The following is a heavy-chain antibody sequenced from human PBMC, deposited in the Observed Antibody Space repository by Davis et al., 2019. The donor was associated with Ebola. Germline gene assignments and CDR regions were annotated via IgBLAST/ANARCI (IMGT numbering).Heavy chain of an antibody. CDR2: IKSKTDGGTT. V-gene: IGHV3-15*01. Sequence: GESLKISCAASGFTFSNAWMSWVRQAPGKGLEWVGRIKSKTDGGTTDYAAPVKGRFTISRDNSKNTLYLQMNSLRAEDTAVYYCAKDAGRGRGRAFDIWGQGTMVTVSS. CDR1: GFTFSNAW. D-gene: IGHD1-14*01. CDR3: AKDAGRGRGRAFDI. J-gene: IGHJ3*02.